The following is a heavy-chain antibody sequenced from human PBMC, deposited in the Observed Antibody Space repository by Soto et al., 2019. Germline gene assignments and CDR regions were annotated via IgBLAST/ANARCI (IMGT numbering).Heavy chain of an antibody. CDR2: VYHSEKT. V-gene: IGHV4-59*08. CDR1: GDYVTSHY. CDR3: ARPRGVAPAVWYFDL. D-gene: IGHD2-8*01. J-gene: IGHJ2*01. Sequence: QVQLQESGPGLVKPSETLSLTCTVSGDYVTSHYWSWIRQPPGKGLEWIGYVYHSEKTDSSPSLQDRVTISMDTSKNQISLSLTSVTAADTAVYYCARPRGVAPAVWYFDLWGRGTLVTVSS.